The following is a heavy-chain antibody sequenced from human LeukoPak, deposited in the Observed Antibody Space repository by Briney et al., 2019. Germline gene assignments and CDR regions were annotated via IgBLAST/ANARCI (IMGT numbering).Heavy chain of an antibody. CDR3: ARDPRYPHYYYMDV. CDR1: GFTFGNFE. J-gene: IGHJ6*03. V-gene: IGHV3-48*03. CDR2: INKLGSTI. Sequence: GGSLRLSCAASGFTFGNFEMTWVRQAPGKGLEWVSYINKLGSTIYYADSVKGRFTMSRDNAKNSLYLQMSSLRAEDTAVYYCARDPRYPHYYYMDVWGNGTTVTVFS. D-gene: IGHD2-2*01.